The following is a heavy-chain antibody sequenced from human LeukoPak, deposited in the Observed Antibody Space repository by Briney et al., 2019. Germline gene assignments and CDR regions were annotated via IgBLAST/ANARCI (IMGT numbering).Heavy chain of an antibody. J-gene: IGHJ6*03. CDR2: IYYSGST. CDR3: ARGHSIEPYYYYYYMDV. D-gene: IGHD4-11*01. V-gene: IGHV4-59*01. CDR1: GDSISSYY. Sequence: PSETLSLTCTVSGDSISSYYCSWIRQPPGKGLEWIGYIYYSGSTSYNPSLKSRVTISLDTSNNQFSLKLRSVTAADTAVYHCARGHSIEPYYYYYYMDVWGKGTTVTVSS.